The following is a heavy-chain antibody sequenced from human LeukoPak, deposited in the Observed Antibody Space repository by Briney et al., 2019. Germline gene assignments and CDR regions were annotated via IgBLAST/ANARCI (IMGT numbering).Heavy chain of an antibody. D-gene: IGHD3-22*01. J-gene: IGHJ5*02. Sequence: PSETLSLTCTASGGSISSYYWSWIRQPPGKGLEWIGYIYYSGSTNYNPSLKSRVTISVDTSKNQFSLKLSSVTAADTAVYYCARAGRTMIVRDMDSFDPWGQGTLVTVSS. CDR2: IYYSGST. CDR3: ARAGRTMIVRDMDSFDP. V-gene: IGHV4-59*01. CDR1: GGSISSYY.